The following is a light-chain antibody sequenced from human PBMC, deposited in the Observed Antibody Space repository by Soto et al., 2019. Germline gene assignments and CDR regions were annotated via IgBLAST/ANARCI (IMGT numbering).Light chain of an antibody. CDR3: QQYHNWPPYT. J-gene: IGKJ2*01. CDR1: QSVSRN. V-gene: IGKV3-15*01. CDR2: GAS. Sequence: EIVMTQSPATLSVSPGERVTLSCRASQSVSRNVAWYQQKPGQAPRLLIYGASTRATGLPGRFSGSGSGTEFTLTISNLQSEDFAIYYCQQYHNWPPYTFGQGTKLEIK.